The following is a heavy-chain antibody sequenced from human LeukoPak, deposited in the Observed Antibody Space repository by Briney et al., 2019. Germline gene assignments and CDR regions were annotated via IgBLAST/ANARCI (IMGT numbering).Heavy chain of an antibody. CDR3: ARGIVVKAFDI. V-gene: IGHV4-31*03. J-gene: IGHJ3*02. CDR1: GGSISSGGYY. Sequence: TPSETLSLTCTVSGGSISSGGYYWSWIRQHPGKGLEWIAYIYDSGSTYSKPSLKSRVTISVDTSKNQFSLKLTSVTAADTAVYYCARGIVVKAFDIWGQGTMDPVSS. CDR2: IYDSGST. D-gene: IGHD3-22*01.